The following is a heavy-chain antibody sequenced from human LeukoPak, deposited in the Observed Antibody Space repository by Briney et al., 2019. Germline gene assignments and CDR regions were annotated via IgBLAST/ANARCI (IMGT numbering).Heavy chain of an antibody. CDR3: ATSRNVGEHAFDI. J-gene: IGHJ3*02. Sequence: GGSLRLSCAASGFTFSSYSTNWVRQAPGQGREWVSVISSSSAFIYYADSVKGRFTISRDNAKNSLYLQMNSLRAEDTAVYYCATSRNVGEHAFDIWGQGTMVTVSS. D-gene: IGHD3-10*02. CDR1: GFTFSSYS. V-gene: IGHV3-21*01. CDR2: ISSSSAFI.